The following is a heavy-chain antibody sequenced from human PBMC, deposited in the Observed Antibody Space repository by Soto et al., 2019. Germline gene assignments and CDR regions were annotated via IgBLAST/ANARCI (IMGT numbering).Heavy chain of an antibody. J-gene: IGHJ5*02. D-gene: IGHD4-17*01. CDR3: ARARGGDSGDYASLFDR. V-gene: IGHV4-30-4*01. CDR2: IHDSGNT. Sequence: TLSLTCTVFGGSVSIGDYLWSWIRQRPGKGLEWIGYIHDSGNTYYNPSLKSRVTISLDTSKNQFSLKVTSMTAADTAVYFCARARGGDSGDYASLFDRWGQGNLVTVSS. CDR1: GGSVSIGDYL.